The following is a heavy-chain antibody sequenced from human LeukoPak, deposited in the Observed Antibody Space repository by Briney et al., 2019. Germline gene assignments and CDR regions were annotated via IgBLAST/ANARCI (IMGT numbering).Heavy chain of an antibody. CDR2: ISAYNGNP. CDR1: GYTFTSYG. J-gene: IGHJ5*02. CDR3: ARGRSGSYYP. D-gene: IGHD1-26*01. Sequence: ASVKVSCKASGYTFTSYGISWVRQAPGQGLEWMGWISAYNGNPNYAQKLQGRVTITADESTSTAYMELSSLRSEDTAVYYCARGRSGSYYPWGQGTLVTVSS. V-gene: IGHV1-18*01.